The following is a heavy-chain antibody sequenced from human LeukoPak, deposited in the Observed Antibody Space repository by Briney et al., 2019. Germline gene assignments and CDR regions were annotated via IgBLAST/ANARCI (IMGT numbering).Heavy chain of an antibody. CDR1: GYTFTDYY. CDR2: INPNSGGT. V-gene: IGHV1-2*02. J-gene: IGHJ4*02. D-gene: IGHD4-23*01. CDR3: ARDGHGGNSFDY. Sequence: ASVKVSCKASGYTFTDYYMHWVRQAPGQGLEWMGWINPNSGGTNYAQKFQGRVTMTRDTSISTAYMELSRLTSDDTAVYFCARDGHGGNSFDYWGQGTLVIVSS.